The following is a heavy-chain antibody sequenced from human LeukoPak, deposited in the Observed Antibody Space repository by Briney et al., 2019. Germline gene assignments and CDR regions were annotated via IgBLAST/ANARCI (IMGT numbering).Heavy chain of an antibody. CDR3: ARVIVSNYSWFDP. Sequence: GGSLRLSCAASGFTFSSYWMSWVRQAPGKGLEWVAKIKLDGSEKDYVDSVKGRFTISRDNAKNTLYLQMNSLRAEDTAVYYCARVIVSNYSWFDPWGQGTLVTVSS. CDR1: GFTFSSYW. J-gene: IGHJ5*02. V-gene: IGHV3-7*01. D-gene: IGHD4-11*01. CDR2: IKLDGSEK.